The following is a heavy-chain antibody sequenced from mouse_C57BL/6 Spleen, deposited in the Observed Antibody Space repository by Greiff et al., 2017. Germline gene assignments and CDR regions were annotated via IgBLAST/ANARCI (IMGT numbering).Heavy chain of an antibody. CDR3: ARSSYYYGMDY. V-gene: IGHV5-17*01. J-gene: IGHJ4*01. D-gene: IGHD6-1*01. Sequence: EVKLVASGGGLVKPGGSLKLSCAASGFTFSDYGMHWVRQAPEKGLEWVAYISSGSSTIYYADTVKGRFTISRDNAKNTLFLQMTSLRSEDTAMYYCARSSYYYGMDYWGQGTSVTASS. CDR1: GFTFSDYG. CDR2: ISSGSSTI.